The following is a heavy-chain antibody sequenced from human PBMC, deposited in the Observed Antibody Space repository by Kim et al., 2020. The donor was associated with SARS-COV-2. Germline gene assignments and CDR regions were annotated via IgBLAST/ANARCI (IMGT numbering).Heavy chain of an antibody. CDR1: GFTFSSYS. J-gene: IGHJ2*01. D-gene: IGHD2-2*01. CDR2: ISSSSSTI. V-gene: IGHV3-48*02. CDR3: ARCHCSSTSCYPLCWYFDL. Sequence: GGSLRLSCAASGFTFSSYSMNWVRQAPGKGLEWVSYISSSSSTIYYADSVKGRFTISRDNAKNSLYLQMNSLRDEDTAVYYCARCHCSSTSCYPLCWYFDLWGRGTLVTVSS.